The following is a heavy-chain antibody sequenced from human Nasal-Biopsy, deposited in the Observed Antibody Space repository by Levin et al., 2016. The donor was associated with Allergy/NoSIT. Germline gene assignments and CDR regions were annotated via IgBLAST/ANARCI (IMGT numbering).Heavy chain of an antibody. D-gene: IGHD2-15*01. Sequence: ASVKVSCKASGYTFTDYHMHWVRQAPGQGLEWMGWIDPKRGATDYAQKFRGRVTMTTDTSISTAYMDLSNLTSDDTAVYFCARVQGDCYYGKEGPCGWFDPWGQGTLVTVSS. CDR1: GYTFTDYH. V-gene: IGHV1-2*02. CDR2: IDPKRGAT. CDR3: ARVQGDCYYGKEGPCGWFDP. J-gene: IGHJ5*02.